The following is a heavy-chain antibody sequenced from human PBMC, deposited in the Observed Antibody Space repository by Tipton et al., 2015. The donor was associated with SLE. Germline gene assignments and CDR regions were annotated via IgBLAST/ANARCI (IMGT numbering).Heavy chain of an antibody. D-gene: IGHD1-1*01. CDR2: IWYDGSNK. Sequence: QVQLVQSGGGVVQPGRSLRLSCAASGFTFSSYGMHWVRPAPGKGLELVAVIWYDGSNKYYADSVKGRFTISRDNSKNTLYLQMNSLRAEDTAVYYWARDGGTLEFFDYWGQGTLVTVSS. J-gene: IGHJ4*02. V-gene: IGHV3-33*01. CDR1: GFTFSSYG. CDR3: ARDGGTLEFFDY.